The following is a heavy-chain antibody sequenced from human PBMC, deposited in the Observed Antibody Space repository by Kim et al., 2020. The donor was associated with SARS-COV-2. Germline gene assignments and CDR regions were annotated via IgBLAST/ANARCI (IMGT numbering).Heavy chain of an antibody. CDR2: ISAYNGNT. CDR3: ARGRGYSGYDYYFDY. Sequence: ASVKVSCKASGYTFTSYGISWVRQAPGQGLEWMGWISAYNGNTNYAQKLQGRVTMTTDTSTSTAYMELRSLRSDDTTVYYCARGRGYSGYDYYFDYWGQGTLVTVSS. D-gene: IGHD5-12*01. V-gene: IGHV1-18*01. CDR1: GYTFTSYG. J-gene: IGHJ4*02.